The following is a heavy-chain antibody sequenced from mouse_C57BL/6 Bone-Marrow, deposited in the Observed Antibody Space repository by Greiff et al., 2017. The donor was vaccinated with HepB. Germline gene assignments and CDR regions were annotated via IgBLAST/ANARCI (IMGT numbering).Heavy chain of an antibody. Sequence: VQLQQSGAELVKPGASVKLSCKASGYTFTSYWITWVKQRPGQGLEWIGEIYPGSGSTNYNEKFKSKATLTVDTSSSTAYMQLSSLTSEDSAVYYCASRDYDAWYFDDWGKGTTVTVSS. CDR1: GYTFTSYW. CDR2: IYPGSGST. V-gene: IGHV1-55*01. J-gene: IGHJ1*03. D-gene: IGHD2-4*01. CDR3: ASRDYDAWYFDD.